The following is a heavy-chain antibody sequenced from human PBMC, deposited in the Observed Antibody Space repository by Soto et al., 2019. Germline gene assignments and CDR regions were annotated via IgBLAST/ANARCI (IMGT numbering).Heavy chain of an antibody. CDR3: VRAYCGIDCSRGGPGFGP. V-gene: IGHV4-61*01. CDR2: ISYSGST. Sequence: PSETLSLTCSVSGGSVSSVNYYWSWVRQPPGQGPEWIGYISYSGSTSYNPSLKSRLTISLDTSKNQFSLKLTSVTPADTAVYYCVRAYCGIDCSRGGPGFGPWGQGTLATVPA. D-gene: IGHD2-21*01. CDR1: GGSVSSVNYY. J-gene: IGHJ5*02.